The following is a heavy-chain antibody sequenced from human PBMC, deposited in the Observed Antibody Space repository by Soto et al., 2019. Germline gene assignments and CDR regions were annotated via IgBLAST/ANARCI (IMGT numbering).Heavy chain of an antibody. J-gene: IGHJ4*02. D-gene: IGHD1-1*01. V-gene: IGHV3-23*01. CDR3: ATGIGNPSYFAY. CDR1: GFTFSSYS. CDR2: ISGNSVTI. Sequence: GGSLRLSCAASGFTFSSYSMSWVRQAPGKGLEWVSIISGNSVTIGYADSAKGRFTISRDNSKNMLYLQMGSLRAEDTAVYYCATGIGNPSYFAYWGQGTLVPSPQ.